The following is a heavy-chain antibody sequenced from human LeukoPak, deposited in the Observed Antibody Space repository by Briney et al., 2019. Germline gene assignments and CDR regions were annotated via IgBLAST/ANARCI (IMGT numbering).Heavy chain of an antibody. CDR1: GGSISSYY. Sequence: PSETLSLTCTVSGGSISSYYWSWIRQPPGKELEWIGYIYYSGSTNYNPSLKRRGTVSVDQSKNQCSLKLSSVTAADTAVYYWAREVGTGYFDYWGQRNLVSVSP. CDR3: AREVGTGYFDY. D-gene: IGHD1-1*01. J-gene: IGHJ4*02. V-gene: IGHV4-59*01. CDR2: IYYSGST.